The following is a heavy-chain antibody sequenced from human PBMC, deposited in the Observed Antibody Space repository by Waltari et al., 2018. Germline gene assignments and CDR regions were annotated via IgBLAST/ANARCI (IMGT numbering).Heavy chain of an antibody. V-gene: IGHV3-7*01. CDR3: VRVTTVLTLIWDAYHFDH. Sequence: EVQLVESGGDLVQPGGSLRISCAASGFTFTTYWMSWVSRAPGKGLEWLANIKQEGSEKYYVDSFKGRITISMDNAKNSLYLQMNSLRAEDTAVYYCVRVTTVLTLIWDAYHFDHWGQGTLVTVSS. J-gene: IGHJ4*02. CDR2: IKQEGSEK. D-gene: IGHD4-17*01. CDR1: GFTFTTYW.